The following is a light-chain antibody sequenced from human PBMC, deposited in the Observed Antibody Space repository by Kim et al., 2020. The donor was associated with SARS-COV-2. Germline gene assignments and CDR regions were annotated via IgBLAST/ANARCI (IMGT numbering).Light chain of an antibody. Sequence: ATENTCRITCGVNNIGSKSVHWYRQKPGPAPVLVSYHDSDRPSGIPERFSGSNSGNTATLTISRVEAGDEADYYCQVWDSSSDHVVFGGGTQLTVL. CDR3: QVWDSSSDHVV. CDR1: NIGSKS. CDR2: HDS. J-gene: IGLJ2*01. V-gene: IGLV3-21*04.